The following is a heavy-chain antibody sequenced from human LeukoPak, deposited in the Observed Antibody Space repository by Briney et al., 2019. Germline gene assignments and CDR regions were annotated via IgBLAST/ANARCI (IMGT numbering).Heavy chain of an antibody. V-gene: IGHV3-74*01. Sequence: GGSLRLSCAASGFTFSTYWMHWVRQAPGKGLVWLSRIHKDGTPTDYADSVRGRFTISRDNAKNTLHLQMNALRAEDTAVYYCVREQEAAGNWFLDLWGRGTLVTVSS. J-gene: IGHJ2*01. CDR3: VREQEAAGNWFLDL. D-gene: IGHD6-13*01. CDR2: IHKDGTPT. CDR1: GFTFSTYW.